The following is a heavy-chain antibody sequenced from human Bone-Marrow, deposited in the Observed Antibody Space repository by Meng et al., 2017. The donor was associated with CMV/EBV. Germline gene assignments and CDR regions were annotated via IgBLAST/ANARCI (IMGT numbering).Heavy chain of an antibody. J-gene: IGHJ4*02. CDR1: GYTFTSYY. D-gene: IGHD3-3*01. Sequence: GYTFTSYYMNWVRQAPGQGLEWMGIINPSGGSTSYAQKFQGRVTMTRDTSTSTVYMELSSLRSEDTAVYYCARVTIFGVARGGHFDYWGQGTLVTVSS. V-gene: IGHV1-46*01. CDR3: ARVTIFGVARGGHFDY. CDR2: INPSGGST.